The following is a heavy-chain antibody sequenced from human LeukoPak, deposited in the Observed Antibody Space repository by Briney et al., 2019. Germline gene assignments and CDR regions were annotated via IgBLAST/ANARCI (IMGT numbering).Heavy chain of an antibody. CDR3: ARDPVVPAAMLDY. V-gene: IGHV3-33*08. J-gene: IGHJ4*02. CDR1: GFTFSSYG. Sequence: GRSLRLSCAASGFTFSSYGMHWVRQAPGKGLEWVAVIWNDGRNKYYADSVKGRFTISRDNSKNTLSLQMNSLRAEDTAVYYCARDPVVPAAMLDYWGQGTLVTVSS. D-gene: IGHD2-2*01. CDR2: IWNDGRNK.